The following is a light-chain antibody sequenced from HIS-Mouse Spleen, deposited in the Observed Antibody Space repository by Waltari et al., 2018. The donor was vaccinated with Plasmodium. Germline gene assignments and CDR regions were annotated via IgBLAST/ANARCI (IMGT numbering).Light chain of an antibody. Sequence: QSALTQPASVSGSPGRSITISCTGTSSAVGGYTCVSCYQQHPGKPPKLLVSYVSHRPSGVSNRFSGAKSGNTASLTSSGLQAEDEADYYCSSYTSSSTVVFGGGTKLTVL. CDR1: SSAVGGYTC. CDR2: YVS. V-gene: IGLV2-14*03. J-gene: IGLJ2*01. CDR3: SSYTSSSTVV.